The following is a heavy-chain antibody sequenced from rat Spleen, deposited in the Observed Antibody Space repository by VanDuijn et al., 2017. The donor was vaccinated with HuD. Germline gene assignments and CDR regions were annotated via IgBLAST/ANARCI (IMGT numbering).Heavy chain of an antibody. CDR3: ARQWYYFDY. D-gene: IGHD1-12*02. V-gene: IGHV5-29*01. J-gene: IGHJ2*01. CDR1: GFTFSDFD. Sequence: EVQLVESGGGLVQPGRSLKLSCAASGFTFSDFDMAWVRQAPTKGLEWVATISYDGSSTYYRDSVKGRFTFSRDTAKSTLYLQMDSLRSEDTASYYCARQWYYFDYWGQGVMVTVSS. CDR2: ISYDGSST.